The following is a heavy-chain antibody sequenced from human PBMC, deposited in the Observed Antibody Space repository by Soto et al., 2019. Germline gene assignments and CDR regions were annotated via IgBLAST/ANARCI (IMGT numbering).Heavy chain of an antibody. V-gene: IGHV3-7*03. CDR3: ARDSRRLLAF. J-gene: IGHJ4*02. CDR2: IKQDGSEK. CDR1: GFTFSSYW. D-gene: IGHD2-15*01. Sequence: EVQLVESGGGLVQPGGSLRLSCAASGFTFSSYWMSWVRQAPGKGLEWVANIKQDGSEKYYVDSVKGRFTISRDNAKNSLYLQMSSLRGEDTGVYYCARDSRRLLAFGGQGTLVTVSS.